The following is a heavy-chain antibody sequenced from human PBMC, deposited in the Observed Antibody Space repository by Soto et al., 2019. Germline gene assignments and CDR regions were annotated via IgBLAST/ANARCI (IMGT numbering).Heavy chain of an antibody. Sequence: SVNVSCNVSGGIFRRYAISCVRHAPGQGLEWLGGIVPIFDITNYAQKFQGRVTITADESTSTAYMDLTSLRSEDTAVYYCARPDEGSYSSNHHYYYALDVWGQGTTVTVS. V-gene: IGHV1-69*13. CDR3: ARPDEGSYSSNHHYYYALDV. CDR2: IVPIFDIT. D-gene: IGHD3-16*01. CDR1: GGIFRRYA. J-gene: IGHJ6*02.